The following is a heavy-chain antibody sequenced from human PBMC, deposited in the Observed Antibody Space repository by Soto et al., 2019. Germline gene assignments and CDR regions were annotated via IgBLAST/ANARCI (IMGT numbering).Heavy chain of an antibody. CDR1: GGTFSSYA. Sequence: ASVKVSCKASGGTFSSYAISWVRQAPGQGLEWMGGIIPIFGTANYAQKFQGGVTITADKSTSTAYMELSSLRSEDTAVYYCARDLSKMGLDYWGQGTLVTVSS. CDR2: IIPIFGTA. CDR3: ARDLSKMGLDY. J-gene: IGHJ4*02. V-gene: IGHV1-69*06.